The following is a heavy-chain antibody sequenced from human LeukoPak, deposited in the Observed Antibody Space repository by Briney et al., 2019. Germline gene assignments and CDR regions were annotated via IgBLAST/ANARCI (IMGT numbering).Heavy chain of an antibody. CDR2: IHSSGRI. V-gene: IGHV4-4*07. Sequence: SETLSLTCTVSGGFTSVHYWSWIRQSAGKRLEWIGRIHSSGRINYNPSLKSRVTVSVDTSKNEFSLNLNSVTAADTAVYFCARDLDCGGDCSSDAFDIWGQGTMVTVSS. CDR3: ARDLDCGGDCSSDAFDI. D-gene: IGHD2-21*02. CDR1: GGFTSVHY. J-gene: IGHJ3*02.